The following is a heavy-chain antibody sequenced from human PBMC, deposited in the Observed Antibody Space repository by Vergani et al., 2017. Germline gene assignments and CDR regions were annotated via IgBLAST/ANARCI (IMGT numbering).Heavy chain of an antibody. J-gene: IGHJ4*02. CDR3: ARDRGGHIGWYSNSHFDY. CDR2: IIPIFGTT. V-gene: IGHV1-69*13. D-gene: IGHD6-19*01. Sequence: QGQLAQSGAEVKKPGSSVKVSCKASGGTFSSNSISWVRQAPGQGLEWMGRIIPIFGTTSYAQKFQGRVTILADESTSTVYMELSSLRSEDTAVYYCARDRGGHIGWYSNSHFDYWGQGTLVTVSS. CDR1: GGTFSSNS.